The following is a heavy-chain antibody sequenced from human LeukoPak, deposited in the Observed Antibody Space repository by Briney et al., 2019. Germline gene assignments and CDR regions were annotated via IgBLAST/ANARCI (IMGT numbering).Heavy chain of an antibody. V-gene: IGHV4-34*01. D-gene: IGHD1-26*01. CDR2: INHSGST. CDR3: ARSIVGYDWNFDQ. J-gene: IGHJ4*02. CDR1: GGSFSGYY. Sequence: SETLSLTCAVYGGSFSGYYWTWIRQPPGTGLEWIGEINHSGSTNYNPSLKSRVTISVDTSKNQFSLELSSVTAADTAVYYCARSIVGYDWNFDQWGQGILVTVSS.